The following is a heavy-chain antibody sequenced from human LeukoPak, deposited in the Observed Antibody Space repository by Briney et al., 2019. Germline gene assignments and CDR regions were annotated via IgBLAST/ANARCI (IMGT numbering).Heavy chain of an antibody. D-gene: IGHD2-21*01. CDR3: AKAPVTSCRGAYCYPFDS. Sequence: GGSLRLSCGASGFTLSNYAMGWVRQTRGKGVEWVAATSSSDAGRYDADCVRGRFTISRDNSKNTLYLQMNSLRAEATAVYFCAKAPVTSCRGAYCYPFDSWGRGTLVTVSS. CDR2: TSSSDAGR. J-gene: IGHJ4*02. CDR1: GFTLSNYA. V-gene: IGHV3-23*01.